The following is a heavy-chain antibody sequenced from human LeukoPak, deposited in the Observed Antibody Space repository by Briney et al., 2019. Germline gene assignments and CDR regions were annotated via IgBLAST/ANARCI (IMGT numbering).Heavy chain of an antibody. V-gene: IGHV1-69*05. Sequence: GSSVKVSCKASGGTFSSYAISWVRQAPGQGLEWMGGIIPIFVTANYAQKFQGRVTITTDESTSTAYMELSSLRSEDTAVYYCARDYYDSSGYSINWFDPWGQGTLVTVSS. CDR3: ARDYYDSSGYSINWFDP. J-gene: IGHJ5*02. CDR2: IIPIFVTA. D-gene: IGHD3-22*01. CDR1: GGTFSSYA.